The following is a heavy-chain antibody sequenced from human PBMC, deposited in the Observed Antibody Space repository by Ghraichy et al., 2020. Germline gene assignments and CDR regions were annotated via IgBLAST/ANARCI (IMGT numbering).Heavy chain of an antibody. CDR3: ARGRGYCSGGSCYSKYYYYYGMDV. Sequence: SETLSLTCAVYGGSFSGYYWSWIRQPPGKGLEWIGEINHSGSTNYNPSLKSRVTISVDTSKNQFSLKLSSVTAADTAVYYFARGRGYCSGGSCYSKYYYYYGMDVWGQGTTVTVSS. CDR1: GGSFSGYY. CDR2: INHSGST. J-gene: IGHJ6*02. D-gene: IGHD2-15*01. V-gene: IGHV4-34*01.